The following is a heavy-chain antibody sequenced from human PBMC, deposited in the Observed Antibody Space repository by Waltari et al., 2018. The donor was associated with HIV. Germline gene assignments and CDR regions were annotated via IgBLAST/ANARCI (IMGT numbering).Heavy chain of an antibody. J-gene: IGHJ4*02. CDR2: TYHRLKWFQ. CDR3: ARDSNGLDY. Sequence: HVQLLQSGPGLVTSWQTLPIACAIPGDRLSRHRAAWNWIRRAPSGGLEWLGRTYHRLKWFQLYAPAVGGRIRVDVAPSVNHFSLHLDSGTPEDTAVYYCARDSNGLDYWGQGTVVTVSS. CDR1: GDRLSRHRAA. D-gene: IGHD4-4*01. V-gene: IGHV6-1*02.